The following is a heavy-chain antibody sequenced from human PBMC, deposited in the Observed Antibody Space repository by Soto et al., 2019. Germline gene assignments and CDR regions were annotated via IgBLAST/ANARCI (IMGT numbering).Heavy chain of an antibody. CDR2: ISYSGST. Sequence: SETLSLTCTVSGGSISSGDYYWNWIRQPPGKGLEWIGYISYSGSTYYNPSLKSRLTISVDTSKNQFSLKLSSVTDADTAVYYCASAPTNYYDTSGYFGIHYWGQGTLVTVSS. D-gene: IGHD3-22*01. CDR3: ASAPTNYYDTSGYFGIHY. CDR1: GGSISSGDYY. V-gene: IGHV4-30-4*01. J-gene: IGHJ4*02.